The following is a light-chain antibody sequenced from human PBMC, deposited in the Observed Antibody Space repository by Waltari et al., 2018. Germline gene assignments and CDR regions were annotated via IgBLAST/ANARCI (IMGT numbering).Light chain of an antibody. CDR1: SSNIGINY. CDR2: RDN. Sequence: QSVLTPPPSASGTPGQRVTISCSGSSSNIGINYVYWYQHFPGSAPKLHIYRDNQRPSGVPDRFSGSKSGSSASLAISGPRSEDEGDYYCAAWDDRLRGRVFGGGTKLTVL. J-gene: IGLJ3*02. V-gene: IGLV1-47*01. CDR3: AAWDDRLRGRV.